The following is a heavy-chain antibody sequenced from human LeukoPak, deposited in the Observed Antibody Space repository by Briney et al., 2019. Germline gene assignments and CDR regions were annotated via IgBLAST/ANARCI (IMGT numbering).Heavy chain of an antibody. CDR2: INPNSGGT. CDR1: GYTFTGYY. D-gene: IGHD3-10*01. Sequence: GASVKVSCKASGYTFTGYYMHWVRQAPGQGLEWMGWINPNSGGTNYAQKFQGWVIMTRDTSISTAYMELSRLRSDDTAVYYCARDRVTMVRGVIYYYYGMDVWGQGTTVTVSS. J-gene: IGHJ6*02. CDR3: ARDRVTMVRGVIYYYYGMDV. V-gene: IGHV1-2*04.